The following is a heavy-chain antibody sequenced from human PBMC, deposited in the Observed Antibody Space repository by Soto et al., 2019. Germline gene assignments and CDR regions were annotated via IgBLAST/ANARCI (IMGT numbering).Heavy chain of an antibody. Sequence: GGSLRLSCAASGFTVSSNYMSWVRQAPGKGLEWVSVIYSGGSTYYADSVKGRFTISRDNSKNTLYLQMNSLRAEDTAVYYCARDADYSNYGWFDPWGQGTLVTVSS. CDR1: GFTVSSNY. J-gene: IGHJ5*02. V-gene: IGHV3-66*01. D-gene: IGHD4-4*01. CDR3: ARDADYSNYGWFDP. CDR2: IYSGGST.